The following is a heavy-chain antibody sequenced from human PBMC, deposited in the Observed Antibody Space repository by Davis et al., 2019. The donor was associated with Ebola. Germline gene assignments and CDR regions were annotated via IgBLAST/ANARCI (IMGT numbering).Heavy chain of an antibody. D-gene: IGHD4-17*01. CDR2: IYPGDSDT. Sequence: GESLKISCKGSGYSFTTSWIGWVRQMPGKGLEWMGIIYPGDSDTRYSPSLLGQVIISADKSISTAYLQWNSLKASDTAMYYCARQRGYGDYVPADAFDIWGQGTNVTVSS. J-gene: IGHJ3*02. V-gene: IGHV5-51*01. CDR1: GYSFTTSW. CDR3: ARQRGYGDYVPADAFDI.